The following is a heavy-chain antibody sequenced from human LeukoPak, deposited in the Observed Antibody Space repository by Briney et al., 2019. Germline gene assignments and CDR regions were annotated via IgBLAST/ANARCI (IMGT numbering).Heavy chain of an antibody. V-gene: IGHV4-34*01. J-gene: IGHJ4*02. Sequence: SEILSLTCAVYGGSFSGYYWSWIRQPPGKGLEWIGEINHSGSTNYNPSLKSRVTISVDTSKNQFSLKLSSVTAADTAVYYCARGRLPDYWGQGTLVTVSS. CDR3: ARGRLPDY. CDR2: INHSGST. CDR1: GGSFSGYY.